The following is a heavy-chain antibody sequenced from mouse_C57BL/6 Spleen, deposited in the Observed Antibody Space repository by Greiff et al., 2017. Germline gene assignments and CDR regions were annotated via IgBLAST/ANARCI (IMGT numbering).Heavy chain of an antibody. CDR2: IWTGGGT. Sequence: VQLQQSGPGLVAPSQSLSITCTVSGFSLTSYAISWVRQPPGKGLEWLGVIWTGGGTNYNSALKSRLSISKDNSKSQVFLKMNSLQTDDTARYYCATDYYGSSPDYYAMDYWGQGTSVTVSS. V-gene: IGHV2-9-1*01. CDR1: GFSLTSYA. J-gene: IGHJ4*01. D-gene: IGHD1-1*01. CDR3: ATDYYGSSPDYYAMDY.